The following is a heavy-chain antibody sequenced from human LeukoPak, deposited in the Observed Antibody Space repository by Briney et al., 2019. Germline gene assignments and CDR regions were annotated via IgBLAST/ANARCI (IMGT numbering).Heavy chain of an antibody. D-gene: IGHD5-24*01. CDR1: GYTFTNYG. V-gene: IGHV1-18*01. Sequence: GASVKVSCRASGYTFTNYGISWVRQAPGQGLEWMGWIIAYNGNTNYAQRLQDRVTMTTDTSTSTAHMELRSLRSDDTAVYYCARLLSDGYSPFDSWGQGTLVTVSS. CDR3: ARLLSDGYSPFDS. CDR2: IIAYNGNT. J-gene: IGHJ4*02.